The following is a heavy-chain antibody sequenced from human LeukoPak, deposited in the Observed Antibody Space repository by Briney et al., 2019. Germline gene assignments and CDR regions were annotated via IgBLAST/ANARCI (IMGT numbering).Heavy chain of an antibody. Sequence: ASVKVSCKASGGTFSSYAISWVRQAPGQGLEWSGWVNTKSGNTGSAQNFQGRVTITRDTSISTAYMELNSLRSEDTAVYYCARVDGSPDYWGQGTLVTVSS. CDR2: VNTKSGNT. CDR3: ARVDGSPDY. D-gene: IGHD2-15*01. CDR1: GGTFSSYA. V-gene: IGHV1-8*03. J-gene: IGHJ4*02.